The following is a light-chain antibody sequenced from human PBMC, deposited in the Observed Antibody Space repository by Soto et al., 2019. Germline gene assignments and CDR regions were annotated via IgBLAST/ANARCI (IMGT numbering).Light chain of an antibody. CDR3: KPYGSSPLLT. V-gene: IGKV3-20*01. Sequence: LVLTQSPGTLSLSPGERATLSCRASQSVSRSYLAWYQQKPGQAPRLLIYGASSRATDIPDRFSGSVSVTSFNITNSRMEPQDFAVYDWKPYGSSPLLTFGGGTRVEIK. CDR1: QSVSRSY. CDR2: GAS. J-gene: IGKJ4*01.